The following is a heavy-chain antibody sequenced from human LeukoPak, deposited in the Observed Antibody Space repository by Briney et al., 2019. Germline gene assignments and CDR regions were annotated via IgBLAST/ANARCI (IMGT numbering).Heavy chain of an antibody. CDR3: ARYGGSGSYYNVY. V-gene: IGHV3-21*01. J-gene: IGHJ4*02. D-gene: IGHD3-10*01. CDR2: ISSSSSYI. Sequence: GGSLRLSCAASGFTFSSYSMNWVRQAPGKGPEWVSSISSSSSYIYYADSVKGRFTISRDNAKNSLYLQMNSLRAEDTAVYYCARYGGSGSYYNVYWGQGTLVTVSS. CDR1: GFTFSSYS.